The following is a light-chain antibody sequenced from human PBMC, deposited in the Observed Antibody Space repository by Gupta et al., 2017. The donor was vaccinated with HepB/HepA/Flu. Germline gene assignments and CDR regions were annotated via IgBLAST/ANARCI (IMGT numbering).Light chain of an antibody. CDR2: GKN. Sequence: QSVLTQPPSTSGTPGQRVTISCSGSSSNIGNNAVIWYQQLPGTAPQLLIYGKNQRPSGVPDRFSGSKSGTSASLAISGLQSEDEADYSCAAWDDSLQGWVFGGGTKLTVL. CDR3: AAWDDSLQGWV. V-gene: IGLV1-44*01. CDR1: SSNIGNNA. J-gene: IGLJ3*02.